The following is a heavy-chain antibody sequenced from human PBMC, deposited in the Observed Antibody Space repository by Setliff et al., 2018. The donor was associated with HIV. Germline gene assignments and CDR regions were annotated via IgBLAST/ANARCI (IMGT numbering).Heavy chain of an antibody. CDR2: IYYTGST. CDR1: GGSISNYY. V-gene: IGHV4-59*01. J-gene: IGHJ3*01. D-gene: IGHD3-10*01. Sequence: NPSETLSLTCTVSGGSISNYYWNWIRQPPGKGLEWIGYIYYTGSTNYDPSLKSRVTISLDTSKDQFSLKLSSVTAADTAIYYCARGDNYYYTSGTFHNGLDCFDFWGQGTMVTVS. CDR3: ARGDNYYYTSGTFHNGLDCFDF.